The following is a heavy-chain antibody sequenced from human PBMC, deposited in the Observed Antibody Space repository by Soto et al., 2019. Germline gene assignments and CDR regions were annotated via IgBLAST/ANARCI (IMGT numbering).Heavy chain of an antibody. CDR3: GRDRSTNVGVDV. J-gene: IGHJ6*02. CDR2: INHSGST. CDR1: GGTLRGYY. Sequence: PQTLSHPSAVSGGTLRGYYWRWFRQPPGKGLEWIGEINHSGSTNYNPSLKSRVSISVDSSKTQFSLRLRSVTAADTATYYCGRDRSTNVGVDVWGQGSSVTVS. V-gene: IGHV4-34*01. D-gene: IGHD3-3*01.